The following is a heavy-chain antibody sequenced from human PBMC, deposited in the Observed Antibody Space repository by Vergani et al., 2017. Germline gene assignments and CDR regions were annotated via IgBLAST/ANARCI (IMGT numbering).Heavy chain of an antibody. CDR2: ISNDGNNK. J-gene: IGHJ4*02. V-gene: IGHV3-30-3*01. D-gene: IGHD2-2*01. CDR1: GFTFSSYA. CDR3: ARDSLGNCHVSSCDEVDY. Sequence: QVQLVESGGGVVQPGGSLRLSCAASGFTFSSYAVHWVRQAPGKGLEWVAIISNDGNNKYYADSVRGRFTISRDNSKNTLYLEMNSLRVEDTAVYYCARDSLGNCHVSSCDEVDYWGQGTLVTVSS.